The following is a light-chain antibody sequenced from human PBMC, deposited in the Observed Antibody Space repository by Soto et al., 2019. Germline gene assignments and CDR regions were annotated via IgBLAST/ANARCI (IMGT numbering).Light chain of an antibody. CDR3: QQYNNWPGWA. CDR1: QSISSN. J-gene: IGKJ1*01. Sequence: EIVMTQSPATLSVSPGERVTLSCRASQSISSNLAWYQQKPGQAPRLLIYGASTRATGIPARFSGSWSGTEFSLSISSLQSEDFAVYYCQQYNNWPGWAFGQGTKVEIK. CDR2: GAS. V-gene: IGKV3-15*01.